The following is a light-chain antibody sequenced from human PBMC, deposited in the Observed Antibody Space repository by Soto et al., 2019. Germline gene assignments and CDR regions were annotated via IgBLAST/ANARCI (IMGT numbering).Light chain of an antibody. V-gene: IGKV3-15*01. Sequence: EIVMTQSPATLSVSPGERATLSCRASQSFSSSLAWYQQKPGQAPRLLIYDASARATSIPARFSGSGSGTEFILTISSLQSEDFAVYYCQQYNNWPFTFGGGTKVEI. CDR1: QSFSSS. CDR2: DAS. J-gene: IGKJ4*01. CDR3: QQYNNWPFT.